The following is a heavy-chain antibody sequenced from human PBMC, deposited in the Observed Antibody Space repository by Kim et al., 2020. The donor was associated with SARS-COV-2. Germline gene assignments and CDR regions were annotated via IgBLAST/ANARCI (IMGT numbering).Heavy chain of an antibody. CDR1: GFTFDDYA. V-gene: IGHV3-43*02. J-gene: IGHJ5*02. CDR2: ISGDGGST. Sequence: GGSLRLSCAASGFTFDDYAMHWVRQAPGKGLEWVSLISGDGGSTYYADSVKGRFTISRDNSKNSLYLQMNSLRTDDTALYYCAKDGYYDFWSGTWFDPWGQGTLVTVSS. D-gene: IGHD3-3*01. CDR3: AKDGYYDFWSGTWFDP.